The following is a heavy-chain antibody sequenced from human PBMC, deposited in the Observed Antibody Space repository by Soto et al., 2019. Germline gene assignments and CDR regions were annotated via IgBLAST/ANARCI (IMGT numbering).Heavy chain of an antibody. D-gene: IGHD3-3*01. CDR1: GFTFTNGW. CDR3: TTDGDPRFLDWSKTRYCYFDL. V-gene: IGHV3-15*07. CDR2: ITAKTDGGKT. J-gene: IGHJ2*01. Sequence: EVQLVESGGGMVKTGGSLRLSCAASGFTFTNGWMNWVRQAPGKGLEWVGRITAKTDGGKTHYAAPVKARFTISRDDSKNTVYLQINSLHTEDTAVYYVTTDGDPRFLDWSKTRYCYFDLLGRGTLVTVSS.